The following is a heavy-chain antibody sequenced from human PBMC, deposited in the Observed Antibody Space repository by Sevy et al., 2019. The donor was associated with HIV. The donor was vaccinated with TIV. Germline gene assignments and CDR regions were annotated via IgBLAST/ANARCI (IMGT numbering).Heavy chain of an antibody. D-gene: IGHD3-16*01. CDR1: GGSFSGYY. Sequence: SETLSLTCAVYGGSFSGYYWSWIRQPPGKGLEWIGEINHGGTTNYNPSLKSRVTISVDTSKSQFSLNLRSVTAADTAVYYCARVFHRPRLPGENNDYYYVDSWGQGTLVTVSS. CDR3: ARVFHRPRLPGENNDYYYVDS. CDR2: INHGGTT. J-gene: IGHJ4*02. V-gene: IGHV4-34*01.